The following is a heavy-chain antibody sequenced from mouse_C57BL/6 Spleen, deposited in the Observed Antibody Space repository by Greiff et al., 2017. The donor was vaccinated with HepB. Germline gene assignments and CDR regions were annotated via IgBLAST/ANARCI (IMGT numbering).Heavy chain of an antibody. V-gene: IGHV1-22*01. CDR1: GYTFTDYN. CDR2: INPNNGGT. CDR3: AKPSITTLEVYYFDY. J-gene: IGHJ2*01. Sequence: EVQLQQSGPELVKPGASVKMSCKASGYTFTDYNMHWVKQSHGKSLEWIGYINPNNGGTSYNQKFKGKATLTVNKSSSTAYMELRSLTSEDSAVYYCAKPSITTLEVYYFDYWGQGTTLTVSS. D-gene: IGHD1-1*01.